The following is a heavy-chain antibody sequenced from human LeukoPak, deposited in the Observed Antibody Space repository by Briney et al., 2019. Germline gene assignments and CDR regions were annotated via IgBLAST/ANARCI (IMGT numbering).Heavy chain of an antibody. CDR1: GGSISSYY. Sequence: SETLSLTCTVSGGSISSYYWSWIRQPPGKGLEWIGYIYYSGSTNYNPSLKSRVTISVDTSKNQFSLKLSSVTAADTAVYYCASGYSRYSPYYFDYRGQGTLVTVSS. CDR2: IYYSGST. J-gene: IGHJ4*02. CDR3: ASGYSRYSPYYFDY. V-gene: IGHV4-59*08. D-gene: IGHD6-13*01.